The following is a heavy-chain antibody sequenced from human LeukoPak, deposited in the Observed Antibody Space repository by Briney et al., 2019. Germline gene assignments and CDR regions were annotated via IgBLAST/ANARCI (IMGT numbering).Heavy chain of an antibody. J-gene: IGHJ4*02. V-gene: IGHV3-64*02. CDR3: ASWLGAYDC. Sequence: GGSLRLSCAASGFNVGRYGLHWVRQAPSKGLEYVSAISSNGASTYYADSVKGRFTIYRDNPKNTLYLQMGSLRAEDMAVYYCASWLGAYDCWGQGALVIVSS. D-gene: IGHD3-10*01. CDR1: GFNVGRYG. CDR2: ISSNGAST.